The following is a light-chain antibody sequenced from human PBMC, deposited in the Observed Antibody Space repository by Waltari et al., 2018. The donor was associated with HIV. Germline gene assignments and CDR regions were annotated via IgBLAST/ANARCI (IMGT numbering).Light chain of an antibody. J-gene: IGKJ2*01. CDR1: QIIDMW. CDR2: KAS. V-gene: IGKV1-5*03. Sequence: DIQMTQSTSTMSASVGDRVNISCRASQIIDMWLAWYQNKPGKAPKVLIYKASTLESGFPSRFSGSGSGTEFTLTISSLQPDDFGTYYCQEYQNYSPYTFGQGTKLEIK. CDR3: QEYQNYSPYT.